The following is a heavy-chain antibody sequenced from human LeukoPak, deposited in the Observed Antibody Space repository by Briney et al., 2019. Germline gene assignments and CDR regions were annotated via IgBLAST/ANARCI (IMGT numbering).Heavy chain of an antibody. CDR1: GFTFSSYA. J-gene: IGHJ2*01. CDR3: AKILNAMYFDL. CDR2: ISGTT. V-gene: IGHV3-23*01. D-gene: IGHD2-2*01. Sequence: ASLRLSCAASGFTFSSYAMNWVRQAPGKGLEWVSTISGTTYYADSVKGRFSISRDDSQNMLFLQMDNLRADDTAVYYCAKILNAMYFDLWGRGTLVTVSS.